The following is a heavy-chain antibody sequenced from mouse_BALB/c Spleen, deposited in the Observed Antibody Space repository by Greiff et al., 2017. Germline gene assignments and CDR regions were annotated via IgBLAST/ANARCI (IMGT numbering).Heavy chain of an antibody. CDR2: IWAGGST. J-gene: IGHJ2*01. CDR3: ARDRDYYGSLSY. D-gene: IGHD1-1*01. CDR1: GFSLTSYG. Sequence: VMLVESGPGLVAPSQSLSITCTVSGFSLTSYGVHWVRQPPGKGLEWLGVIWAGGSTNYNSALMSRLSISKDNSKSQVFLKMNSLQTDDTAMYYCARDRDYYGSLSYWGQGTTLTVSS. V-gene: IGHV2-9*02.